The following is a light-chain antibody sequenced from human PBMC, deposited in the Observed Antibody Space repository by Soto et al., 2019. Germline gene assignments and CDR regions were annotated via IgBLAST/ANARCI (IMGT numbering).Light chain of an antibody. V-gene: IGLV1-44*01. CDR3: AAWDDSLDGWV. J-gene: IGLJ3*02. Sequence: QSMLTQPPSASGTPGQRVTISCSGRSSNIGSNTVNWYQLLPGTAPKLLIYSNKQRPSGVPARFFASKSGTSASLAISELLSEDEADYYCAAWDDSLDGWVFGGGTKLTVL. CDR2: SNK. CDR1: SSNIGSNT.